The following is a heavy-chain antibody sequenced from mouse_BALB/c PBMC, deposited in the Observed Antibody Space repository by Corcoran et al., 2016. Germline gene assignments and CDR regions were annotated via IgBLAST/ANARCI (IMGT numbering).Heavy chain of an antibody. J-gene: IGHJ3*01. CDR3: TRKPYDYDDVTWFAY. CDR1: GYTFTGYE. D-gene: IGHD2-4*01. Sequence: QVQLQQSGAELVRPGASVKLSCKALGYTFTGYEMHWVKQTPVHGLEWIGTIHPGSGGTAYNQQFKGKATLTADKSSSTAYMELSSLTSEDSAVYYCTRKPYDYDDVTWFAYGGQGTLVTVSA. CDR2: IHPGSGGT. V-gene: IGHV1-15*01.